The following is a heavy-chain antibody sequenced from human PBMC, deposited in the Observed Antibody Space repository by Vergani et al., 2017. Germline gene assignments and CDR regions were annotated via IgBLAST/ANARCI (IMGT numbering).Heavy chain of an antibody. CDR2: ISYDGSNK. D-gene: IGHD4-11*01. J-gene: IGHJ6*02. Sequence: VQLLESGGGLVQPGGSLRLSCAASGFTFSSYAMSWVRQAPGKGLEWVAVISYDGSNKYYADSVKGRFTISRDNSKNTLDLKMNSLRAEDTAVYYWAREGTRDYQPKNDYYGMDVWGQGTTVTVSS. CDR3: AREGTRDYQPKNDYYGMDV. CDR1: GFTFSSYA. V-gene: IGHV3-30*04.